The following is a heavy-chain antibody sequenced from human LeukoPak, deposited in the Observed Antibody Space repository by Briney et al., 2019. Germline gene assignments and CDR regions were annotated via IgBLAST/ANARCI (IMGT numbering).Heavy chain of an antibody. V-gene: IGHV4-61*02. D-gene: IGHD6-13*01. CDR2: IYTSGST. J-gene: IGHJ4*02. CDR1: GGSISSGNYY. CDR3: ARGYSSSLGGFFDY. Sequence: SQTLSLTCTVSGGSISSGNYYWSWIRQPAGKGLEWIGRIYTSGSTNYNPSLKSRVTISLDTSKNQFSLKLSSVTAADTAVYYCARGYSSSLGGFFDYWGQGTLVTVSS.